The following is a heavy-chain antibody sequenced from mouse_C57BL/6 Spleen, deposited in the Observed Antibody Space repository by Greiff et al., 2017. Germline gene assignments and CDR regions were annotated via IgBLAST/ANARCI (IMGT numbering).Heavy chain of an antibody. Sequence: QVQLQQSGPELVKPGASVKISCKASGYAFSSSWMNWVKQRPGKGLEWIGRIYPGDGDTNYNGKFKGKATLTADKSSSTAYMQLSSLASEDSAVYFCARFPFAYWGQGTLVTVSA. CDR3: ARFPFAY. V-gene: IGHV1-82*01. CDR2: IYPGDGDT. CDR1: GYAFSSSW. J-gene: IGHJ3*01.